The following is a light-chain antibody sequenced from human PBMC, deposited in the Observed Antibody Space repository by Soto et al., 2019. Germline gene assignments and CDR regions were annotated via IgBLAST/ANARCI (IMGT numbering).Light chain of an antibody. J-gene: IGLJ1*01. Sequence: QSVLTQPASVSGSPGPSITISCTGTNSDVGGYNYVSWYQQHPGKAPKLLIYEVTYRPSGVSNRFAGSKSGNTASLTISGLQAEDEADYFCGSYTSSNTLVFGTGTKVTVL. CDR3: GSYTSSNTLV. CDR1: NSDVGGYNY. CDR2: EVT. V-gene: IGLV2-14*03.